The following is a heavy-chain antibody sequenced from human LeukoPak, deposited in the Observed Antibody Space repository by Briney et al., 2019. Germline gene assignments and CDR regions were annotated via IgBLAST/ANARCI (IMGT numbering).Heavy chain of an antibody. J-gene: IGHJ4*02. CDR3: ARDRSGWYPDY. Sequence: GGSLRLSCAASGFTVSSNYMSWVRQAPGKGLGWVSVIYSGGSTYSADSVKGRFTISRDNSKNTLYLQMNSLRAEDTAGYYCARDRSGWYPDYWGQGTLVTVSS. CDR1: GFTVSSNY. V-gene: IGHV3-53*01. CDR2: IYSGGST. D-gene: IGHD6-19*01.